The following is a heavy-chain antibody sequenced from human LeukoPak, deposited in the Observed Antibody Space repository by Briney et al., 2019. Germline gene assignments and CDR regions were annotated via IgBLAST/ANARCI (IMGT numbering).Heavy chain of an antibody. Sequence: SETLSLTCAVSGYSISRAFHWGWIRQSPGTGLECLGNIFHTGTTYYNPSLKSRLTISLDTSKNQFSLKLSCVTAADTAVYYCARAGPFCSGGSCYFDSWGQGTLVTVSS. CDR2: IFHTGTT. CDR1: GYSISRAFH. CDR3: ARAGPFCSGGSCYFDS. J-gene: IGHJ4*02. D-gene: IGHD2-15*01. V-gene: IGHV4-38-2*01.